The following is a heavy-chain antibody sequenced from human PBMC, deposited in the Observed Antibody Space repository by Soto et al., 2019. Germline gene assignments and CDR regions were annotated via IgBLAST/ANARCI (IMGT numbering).Heavy chain of an antibody. V-gene: IGHV1-69*13. J-gene: IGHJ6*02. CDR3: ARGGYCSSTSRHGGGYYYYGMGV. CDR2: IIPIFGTA. Sequence: ASVKVSCKASGGTFSSYAISWVRQAPGQGLEWMGGIIPIFGTANYAQKFQGRVTITADESTSTAYMELSSLRSEDTAVYYCARGGYCSSTSRHGGGYYYYGMGVWGQGTTVTVSS. D-gene: IGHD2-2*01. CDR1: GGTFSSYA.